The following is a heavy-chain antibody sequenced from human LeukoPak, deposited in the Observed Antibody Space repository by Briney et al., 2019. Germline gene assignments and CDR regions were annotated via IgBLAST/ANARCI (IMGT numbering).Heavy chain of an antibody. J-gene: IGHJ4*02. Sequence: SETLSLTCAVYGGSFSGYYWSWIRQPPGKGLEWTGEISHSGSTNYNPSLKSRVTISVDTSKNQFSLKLSSVTAADTAVYYCARRRGYSYGLRYWGQGTLVTVSS. CDR2: ISHSGST. CDR3: ARRRGYSYGLRY. D-gene: IGHD5-18*01. V-gene: IGHV4-34*01. CDR1: GGSFSGYY.